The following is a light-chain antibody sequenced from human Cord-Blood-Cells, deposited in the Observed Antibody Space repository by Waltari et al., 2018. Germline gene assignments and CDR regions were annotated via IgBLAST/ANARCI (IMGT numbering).Light chain of an antibody. CDR3: QSYDSSLSGSV. J-gene: IGLJ3*02. V-gene: IGLV1-40*01. CDR1: SSNIGAGYD. Sequence: QSVLTQPPSVSGATGQRVTISCTGSSSNIGAGYDVHWYQQLPGTAPKLLIYGNSNRPSGFPDRFSGSKSGTSASLAITGLQAEDEADYYCQSYDSSLSGSVFGGGTKLTVL. CDR2: GNS.